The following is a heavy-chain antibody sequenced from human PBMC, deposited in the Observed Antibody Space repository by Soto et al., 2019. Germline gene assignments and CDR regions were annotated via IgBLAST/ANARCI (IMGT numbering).Heavy chain of an antibody. CDR1: GYPFTSYG. CDR3: ARPGIAAGTTYTPLYYYGMDV. V-gene: IGHV1-18*01. D-gene: IGHD6-13*01. Sequence: ASVKVSCKTTGYPFTSYGIGWVRQAPGQGLEWMAWISPYNGNTYYAQKFQGRVTMTTDTYTNTVFMELSSLRSEDTAVYYCARPGIAAGTTYTPLYYYGMDVWGQGTTVTVSS. CDR2: ISPYNGNT. J-gene: IGHJ6*02.